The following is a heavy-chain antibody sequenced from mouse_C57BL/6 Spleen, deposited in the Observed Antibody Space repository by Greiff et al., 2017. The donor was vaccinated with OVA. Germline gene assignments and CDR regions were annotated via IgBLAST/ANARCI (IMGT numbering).Heavy chain of an antibody. V-gene: IGHV3-6*01. CDR3: ARKSNSFDY. CDR2: ISYDGSN. J-gene: IGHJ2*01. D-gene: IGHD5-1*01. Sequence: DVQLQESGPGLVKPSQSLSLTCSVTGYSITSGYYWNWIRQFPGNKLEWMGYISYDGSNNYNPSLKNRISITRDTSKNQFFLKLNSVTTEDTATYYCARKSNSFDYWGQGTTLTVSS. CDR1: GYSITSGYY.